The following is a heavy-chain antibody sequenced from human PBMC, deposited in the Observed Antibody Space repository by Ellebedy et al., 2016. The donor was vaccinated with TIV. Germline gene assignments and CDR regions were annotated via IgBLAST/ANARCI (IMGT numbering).Heavy chain of an antibody. CDR3: ARAGQSANGTGWFPGV. Sequence: PGGSLRLSCAASGFSISSYWMTWVRQAPGKGLEWVANIKHDGSQKYYVDSVKGRFTISRDNAMNSLSLQMDSLRAEDTAIYFCARAGQSANGTGWFPGVWGQGTLVTVSS. J-gene: IGHJ4*02. CDR2: IKHDGSQK. D-gene: IGHD1-1*01. V-gene: IGHV3-7*03. CDR1: GFSISSYW.